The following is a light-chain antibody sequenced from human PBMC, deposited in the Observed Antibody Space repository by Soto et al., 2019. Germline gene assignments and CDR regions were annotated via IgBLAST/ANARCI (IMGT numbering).Light chain of an antibody. V-gene: IGKV3D-20*02. J-gene: IGKJ3*01. CDR2: GAS. CDR1: QSVSNNY. Sequence: EIVLTQSPGTLSLSPGERATLSCRASQSVSNNYLAWYRQKPGHAPGLLIYGASNRTTGIPDRFSGSGSGTDFTPTISRLEPEDFAVYYCQQRSNWVTFGPGTKVDIK. CDR3: QQRSNWVT.